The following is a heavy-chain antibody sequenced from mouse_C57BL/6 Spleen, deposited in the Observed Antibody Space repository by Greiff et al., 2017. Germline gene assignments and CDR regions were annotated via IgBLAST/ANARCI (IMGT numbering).Heavy chain of an antibody. Sequence: EVQLQQSGPELVKPGDSVKISCKASGYSFTGYFMNWVMQSPGKSLEWIGRINPYNGDTFYNQKFKGKATLTVDTSSSTAYMELRSLTSEDSAVYYCASGESAMDDWGQGTSVTVSS. V-gene: IGHV1-20*01. J-gene: IGHJ4*01. CDR3: ASGESAMDD. CDR1: GYSFTGYF. CDR2: INPYNGDT.